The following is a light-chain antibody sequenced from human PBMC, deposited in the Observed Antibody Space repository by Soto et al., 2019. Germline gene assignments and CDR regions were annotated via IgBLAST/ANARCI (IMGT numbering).Light chain of an antibody. Sequence: DIQMTQSPSTLSGSVGDRVTITCRASQTISSWLAWYQQKPGKAPKLLIYDASNLETGVPSRFSGGGSGTHFTFTISNLQPEDIATYYCQQYDNLPPTWTFGQGTKVEIE. CDR2: DAS. V-gene: IGKV1-33*01. J-gene: IGKJ1*01. CDR3: QQYDNLPPTWT. CDR1: QTISSW.